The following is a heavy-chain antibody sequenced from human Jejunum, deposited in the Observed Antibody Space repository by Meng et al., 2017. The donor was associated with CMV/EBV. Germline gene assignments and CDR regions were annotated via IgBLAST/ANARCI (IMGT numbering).Heavy chain of an antibody. V-gene: IGHV4-59*01. Sequence: VSGGSISSYYGSWIRQPPGKALGWIGYVSYIGSTSYNPSLNSRFTISVDTPKNQFSLKVTSVTAADTAVYFCARRWEGNTWFDYWGQGMLVTVSS. D-gene: IGHD1-26*01. CDR1: GGSISSYY. CDR2: VSYIGST. J-gene: IGHJ4*02. CDR3: ARRWEGNTWFDY.